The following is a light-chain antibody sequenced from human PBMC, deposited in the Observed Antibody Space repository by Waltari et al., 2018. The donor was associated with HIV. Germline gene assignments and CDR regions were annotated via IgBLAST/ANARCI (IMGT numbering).Light chain of an antibody. CDR2: DDS. J-gene: IGLJ2*01. CDR1: NHGRKS. Sequence: SYVLTQAPSVSVAPGQTARITCGGNNHGRKSVHWYHEQPGKAPVLVVYDDSDRPSGIPERFSGFNSENTATLTISRVGAGDEADYYCQVWDNTINHVIFGGGTKLTVL. V-gene: IGLV3-21*02. CDR3: QVWDNTINHVI.